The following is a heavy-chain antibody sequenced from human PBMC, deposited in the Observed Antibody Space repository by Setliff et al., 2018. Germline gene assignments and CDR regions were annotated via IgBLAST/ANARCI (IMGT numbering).Heavy chain of an antibody. J-gene: IGHJ6*03. CDR2: IYTSWST. CDR1: GDPMSSRRYY. D-gene: IGHD3-3*01. CDR3: ARMSGFQYMDV. V-gene: IGHV4-61*09. Sequence: PSETLSLTCTVSGDPMSSRRYYWAWIRQPAGKGLEWIGQIYTSWSTNYNPSLKSRVTISLDTSNNQFSLSLSSVTAADTAVYYCARMSGFQYMDVWGKGTTVTV.